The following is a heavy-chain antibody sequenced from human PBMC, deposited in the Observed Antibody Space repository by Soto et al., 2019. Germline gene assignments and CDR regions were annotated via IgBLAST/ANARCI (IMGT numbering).Heavy chain of an antibody. J-gene: IGHJ1*01. CDR1: GGSFSGYY. CDR3: ARGLHAIYVSTRIAAGEYFQH. D-gene: IGHD6-25*01. Sequence: QVQLQQWGAGLLKPSETLSLTCAVYGGSFSGYYWSWIRQPPGKGLEWIGEINHSGSTNYNPSLKTXVTISVDTSKXXFXPXRSSVTAADTAVYYCARGLHAIYVSTRIAAGEYFQHWGQGTLVTVSS. CDR2: INHSGST. V-gene: IGHV4-34*01.